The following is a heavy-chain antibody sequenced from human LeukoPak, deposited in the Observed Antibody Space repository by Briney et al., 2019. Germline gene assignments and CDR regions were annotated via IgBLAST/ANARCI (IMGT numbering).Heavy chain of an antibody. CDR2: IYDSGST. D-gene: IGHD2/OR15-2a*01. V-gene: IGHV4-59*01. J-gene: IGHJ3*02. CDR1: GGPISSYY. CDR3: ACRTTADAFDI. Sequence: SETLSLTCTVSGGPISSYYWSWIRQPPGKGLEWIGYIYDSGSTNYNPSLKSRVTISVGTSKNQFSLKLSSVTAADTAVYYCACRTTADAFDIWGQGTMVTVSS.